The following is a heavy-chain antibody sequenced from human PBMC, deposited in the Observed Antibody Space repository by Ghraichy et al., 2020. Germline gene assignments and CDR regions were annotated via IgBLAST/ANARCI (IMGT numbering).Heavy chain of an antibody. Sequence: GGSLRLSCAASGFTFTRYRMSWVRQAPGKGLEWVASINLDGSAQKYVDSVKGRITISRDNAKNSLYLQMNSLRAEDTAVYYCARWYDASDYWGQGTLVTVSS. CDR3: ARWYDASDY. D-gene: IGHD3-16*01. CDR2: INLDGSAQ. J-gene: IGHJ4*02. CDR1: GFTFTRYR. V-gene: IGHV3-7*01.